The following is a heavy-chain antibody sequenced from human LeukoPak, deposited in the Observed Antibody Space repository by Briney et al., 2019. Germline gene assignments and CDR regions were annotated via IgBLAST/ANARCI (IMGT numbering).Heavy chain of an antibody. CDR1: GFTFSDYY. Sequence: GGSLRLSCAASGFTFSDYYMSWIRQAPGKGLEWVSYISSSGSTIYYADSVKGRFTISRDNAKNTLYLQMNSLRVDDTAVYYCAKDVEYGSGTPIAYWGQGTLVTVSS. J-gene: IGHJ4*02. CDR3: AKDVEYGSGTPIAY. CDR2: ISSSGSTI. D-gene: IGHD3-10*01. V-gene: IGHV3-11*01.